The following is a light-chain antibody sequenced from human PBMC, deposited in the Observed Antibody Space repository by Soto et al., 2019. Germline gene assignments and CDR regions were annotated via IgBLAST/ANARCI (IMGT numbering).Light chain of an antibody. CDR2: GAS. CDR1: QSVSSN. Sequence: EIVMTQSPATLSVSPGERATLSCRASQSVSSNLAWYQQKPSQAPRLLIYGASTRATGIPARFSGSGSGTEFTLTISSLQSEDFAVYYCLQYNNWPLFTFGPGTKVDIK. V-gene: IGKV3-15*01. CDR3: LQYNNWPLFT. J-gene: IGKJ3*01.